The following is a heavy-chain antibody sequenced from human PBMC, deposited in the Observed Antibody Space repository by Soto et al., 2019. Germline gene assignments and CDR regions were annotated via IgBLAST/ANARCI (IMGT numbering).Heavy chain of an antibody. V-gene: IGHV2-5*02. Sequence: QITLQESGPTLVKPTQTLTLTCTFSGFSLSTSGVGVGWIRQPPGKALEWLALIYWDDDKRYSPSLKSMLSITKDTTKNQVVRTMANMHPVDTSRYYCAHQARAASSGWFQHWVQCTLVTVSS. J-gene: IGHJ1*01. CDR2: IYWDDDK. CDR3: AHQARAASSGWFQH. D-gene: IGHD6-13*01. CDR1: GFSLSTSGVG.